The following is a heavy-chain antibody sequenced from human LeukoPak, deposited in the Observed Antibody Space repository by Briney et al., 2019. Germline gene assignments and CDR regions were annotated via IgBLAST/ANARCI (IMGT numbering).Heavy chain of an antibody. CDR1: KFTFNNYA. D-gene: IGHD1-26*01. Sequence: GGSLRLSCLASKFTFNNYAMTWVRQAPGKGLEWVSSISGSGDNVDYADSVKGRFTISRDNSENTLYLQMNSLRGEDTAVYYCARDGYSGSYYRLYYFFMDVWGKGTTVTVSS. V-gene: IGHV3-23*01. CDR3: ARDGYSGSYYRLYYFFMDV. J-gene: IGHJ6*03. CDR2: ISGSGDNV.